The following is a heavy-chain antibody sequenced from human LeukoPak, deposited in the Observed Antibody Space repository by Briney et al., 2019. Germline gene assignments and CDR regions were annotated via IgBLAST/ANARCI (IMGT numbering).Heavy chain of an antibody. J-gene: IGHJ3*02. CDR2: IRDDGSDT. CDR1: GFTFNDYA. Sequence: PGGSLRLSCAASGFTFNDYAMYWVRQSPGRGLEWVALIRDDGSDTYHADSVKGRFTISRDNSKNTVFLRMNSLRGEDSAIYYCAKRDGHGNGYGFHIWGQGTMVTVSS. CDR3: AKRDGHGNGYGFHI. V-gene: IGHV3-30*02. D-gene: IGHD6-19*01.